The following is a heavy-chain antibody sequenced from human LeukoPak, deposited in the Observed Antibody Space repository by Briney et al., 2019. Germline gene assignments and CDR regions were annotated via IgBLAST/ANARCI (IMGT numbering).Heavy chain of an antibody. CDR1: GFTFSSFW. CDR3: ARDRVGATNWYFDL. V-gene: IGHV3-7*01. CDR2: IKQDGSDK. J-gene: IGHJ2*01. Sequence: PGGSLRLSCAASGFTFSSFWMSWVRQAPGKGLEWVANIKQDGSDKYYVDSVKGRFTISRDNAGNSLYLQVNSLRAEDTAVYYCARDRVGATNWYFDLWGRGTLVTVSS. D-gene: IGHD1-26*01.